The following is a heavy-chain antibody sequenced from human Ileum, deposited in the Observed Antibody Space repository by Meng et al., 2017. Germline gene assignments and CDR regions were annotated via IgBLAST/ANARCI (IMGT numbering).Heavy chain of an antibody. J-gene: IGHJ4*02. CDR1: GFTFRTRW. CDR3: TTAGAYPFDN. CDR2: IDDDGKTI. V-gene: IGHV3-74*01. Sequence: GESLKISCAASGFTFRTRWMHWVRQRPGQGLQWVSRIDDDGKTIDYAGSVKGRFTISRDNAKNTLYLQMNSLRAEDTAVYYCTTAGAYPFDNWGQGTLVTVSS.